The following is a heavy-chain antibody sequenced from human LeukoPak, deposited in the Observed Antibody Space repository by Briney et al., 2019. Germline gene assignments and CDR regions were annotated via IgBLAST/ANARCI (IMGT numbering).Heavy chain of an antibody. CDR3: ARRVLRYCSGGSCLNWFDP. CDR2: IYYSGST. D-gene: IGHD2-15*01. J-gene: IGHJ5*02. V-gene: IGHV4-59*08. CDR1: GGSISSYY. Sequence: PSETLSLTCTVSGGSISSYYWSWIRQPPGKGLEWIGYIYYSGSTNYNPSLKSRVTISVDTSKNQFSLKLSSVTAADTAVYYCARRVLRYCSGGSCLNWFDPWGQGTLVTVSS.